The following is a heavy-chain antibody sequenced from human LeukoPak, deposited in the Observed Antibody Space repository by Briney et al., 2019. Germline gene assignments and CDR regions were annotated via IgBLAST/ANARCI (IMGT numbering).Heavy chain of an antibody. CDR1: GYTFTSYG. Sequence: ASVKVSCKASGYTFTSYGITWVRQAPGQGLEWMGWISTYNGNTNYAQNLQGRVSMTTDTSTSTAYMELRSLRSDDTAVYYCARGRESTSRYWGQGTLVTVSS. D-gene: IGHD5/OR15-5a*01. J-gene: IGHJ4*02. V-gene: IGHV1-18*01. CDR3: ARGRESTSRY. CDR2: ISTYNGNT.